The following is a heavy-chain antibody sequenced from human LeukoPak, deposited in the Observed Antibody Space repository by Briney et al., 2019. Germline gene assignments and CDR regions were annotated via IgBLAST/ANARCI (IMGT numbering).Heavy chain of an antibody. J-gene: IGHJ3*02. CDR3: ARQSSSWLDAFDI. V-gene: IGHV3-33*01. D-gene: IGHD6-13*01. CDR2: IWYDGSNK. Sequence: GGSLRLSCAASGFTFSSYGMHWVRQAPGKGLEWVAVIWYDGSNKYYADSVKGRFTISRDNSENTLYLQMNSLRAEDTAVYYCARQSSSWLDAFDIWGQGTMVTVSS. CDR1: GFTFSSYG.